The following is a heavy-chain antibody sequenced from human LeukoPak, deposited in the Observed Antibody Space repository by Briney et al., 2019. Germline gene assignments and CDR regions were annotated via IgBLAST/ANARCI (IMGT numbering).Heavy chain of an antibody. CDR1: GYTFTSYG. CDR2: ISAYNGNT. V-gene: IGHV1-18*01. J-gene: IGHJ4*02. Sequence: ASVKVSCKASGYTFTSYGISWVRQAPGQGLEWMGWISAYNGNTNYAQKLKGRVTMTTDTSTSTAYMELRSMRSDDTAVYYCARADQYSSSSAFDYWGQGTLVTVSS. CDR3: ARADQYSSSSAFDY. D-gene: IGHD6-6*01.